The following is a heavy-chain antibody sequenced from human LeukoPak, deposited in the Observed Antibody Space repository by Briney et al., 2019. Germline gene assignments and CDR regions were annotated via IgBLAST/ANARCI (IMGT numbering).Heavy chain of an antibody. J-gene: IGHJ5*02. Sequence: ASVKVSCKASGYTFTSYDINWVRHATGQGLEWMGWMNPNSGNTGYAQKFQGRVTMTRNTSISTAYMELSSLRSEDTAVYYCTTSRSYYDSIGWFDPWGQGTLVTVSS. CDR3: TTSRSYYDSIGWFDP. CDR1: GYTFTSYD. CDR2: MNPNSGNT. D-gene: IGHD3-22*01. V-gene: IGHV1-8*01.